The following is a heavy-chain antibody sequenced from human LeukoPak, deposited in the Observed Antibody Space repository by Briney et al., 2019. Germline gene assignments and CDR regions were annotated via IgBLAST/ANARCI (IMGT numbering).Heavy chain of an antibody. V-gene: IGHV4-59*08. CDR3: ARHGAYSSSDY. D-gene: IGHD6-13*01. Sequence: KPSETLSLTCTVSGGSLSSYYWSWIRQPPGKGLEWIGYIYYSGSTNYNPSLKSRVTISVDTSKNQFSLKLSSVTAADTAVYYCARHGAYSSSDYWGQGTLVTVSS. CDR1: GGSLSSYY. J-gene: IGHJ4*02. CDR2: IYYSGST.